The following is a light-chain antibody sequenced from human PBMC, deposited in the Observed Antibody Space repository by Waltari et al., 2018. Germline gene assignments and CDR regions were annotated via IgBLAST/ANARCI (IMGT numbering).Light chain of an antibody. CDR3: QQYSSFST. V-gene: IGKV1-5*03. CDR2: MAS. J-gene: IGKJ2*01. Sequence: DIQMTQSPSTLSASVGDRVTISCRASQSVGTWLAWYQQKPGKAPKLLLYMASSLESGVPSRFSGSGSGKEFTLTISSLQPDDFATYSCQQYSSFSTFGQVTKVDI. CDR1: QSVGTW.